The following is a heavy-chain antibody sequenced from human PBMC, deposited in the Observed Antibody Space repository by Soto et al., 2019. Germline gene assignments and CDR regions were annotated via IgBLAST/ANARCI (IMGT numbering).Heavy chain of an antibody. CDR2: ISGVGDST. CDR3: AMGYNYAPFDP. CDR1: GFTFISYA. Sequence: GSLRLSCAASGFTFISYAMIFVRQSPGKWLEWVSGISGVGDSTYYADSVKGRFTISRDNRKNTLYLEMNSLRAEDTAVYYCAMGYNYAPFDPWGQGTLVTVSS. D-gene: IGHD5-18*01. J-gene: IGHJ5*02. V-gene: IGHV3-23*01.